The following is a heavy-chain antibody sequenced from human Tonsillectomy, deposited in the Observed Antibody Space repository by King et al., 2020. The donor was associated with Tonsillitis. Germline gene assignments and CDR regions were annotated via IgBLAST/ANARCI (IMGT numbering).Heavy chain of an antibody. V-gene: IGHV4-59*01. D-gene: IGHD6-19*01. Sequence: QLQESGPGLVKPSETLSLTCTVSGASISSYFWNWIRQPPGKGLEWIGHFYYSGSTNYNTNYNPSLRSRVTISVDASKNQFSLNLNSVTAADTAVYYCARYVVRSGQVAFDIWGQGTMVTVSS. CDR3: ARYVVRSGQVAFDI. CDR2: FYYSGSTNYNT. CDR1: GASISSYF. J-gene: IGHJ3*02.